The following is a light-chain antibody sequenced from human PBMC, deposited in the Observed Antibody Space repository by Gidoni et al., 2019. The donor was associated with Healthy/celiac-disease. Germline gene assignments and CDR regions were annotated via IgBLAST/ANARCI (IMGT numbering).Light chain of an antibody. V-gene: IGKV3-20*01. J-gene: IGKJ1*01. CDR2: GAS. CDR3: QQYGSSPPST. Sequence: IVLTQSPGTLSLSPGERATLSCRASPSVSSSYLAWYQQKPGQAPRLLIYGASSRATGIPDRFSGSGSGTDFTLTISRLEPEDFAVYYCQQYGSSPPSTFGQGTKVEIK. CDR1: PSVSSSY.